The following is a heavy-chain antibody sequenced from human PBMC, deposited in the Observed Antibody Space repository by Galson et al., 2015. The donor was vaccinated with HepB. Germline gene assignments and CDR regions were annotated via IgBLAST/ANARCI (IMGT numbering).Heavy chain of an antibody. CDR3: ARGGGSGWYIDY. CDR2: ISYDGSNK. V-gene: IGHV3-30*04. CDR1: GFTFSSHA. Sequence: SLRLSCAASGFTFSSHAMHWVRQAPGKGLEWVAVISYDGSNKYYADSVKGRFTISRDNSKNTLYLQMNSLRAEDTAVYYCARGGGSGWYIDYWGQGTLVTVSS. D-gene: IGHD6-19*01. J-gene: IGHJ4*02.